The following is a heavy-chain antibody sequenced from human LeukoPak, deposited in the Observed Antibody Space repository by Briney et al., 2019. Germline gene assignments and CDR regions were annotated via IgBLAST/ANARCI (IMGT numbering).Heavy chain of an antibody. V-gene: IGHV3-53*01. CDR2: IYSGGST. CDR3: ARVLRYFDGYYFDY. J-gene: IGHJ4*02. Sequence: GGSLRLSCAASGFTVSSNYMSWVRQAPGKGLEWVSVIYSGGSTYYADSVKGRFTISRDNSKNTLYLQMNSLRAEDTAVYYCARVLRYFDGYYFDYWGQGTLVTVSS. D-gene: IGHD3-9*01. CDR1: GFTVSSNY.